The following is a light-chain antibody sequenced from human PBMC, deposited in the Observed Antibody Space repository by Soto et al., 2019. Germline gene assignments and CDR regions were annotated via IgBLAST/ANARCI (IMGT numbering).Light chain of an antibody. CDR3: QQRSNWPLT. CDR1: QSVRTY. CDR2: DAS. J-gene: IGKJ4*01. Sequence: DIMLTQSPATLSLSPGERATLSCRASQSVRTYLAWYQQKRGQAPRLLMYDASNRASGVPARFSGSGSGTDFTLTISRLETEDFAVYYCQQRSNWPLTFGGGTKVDIK. V-gene: IGKV3-11*01.